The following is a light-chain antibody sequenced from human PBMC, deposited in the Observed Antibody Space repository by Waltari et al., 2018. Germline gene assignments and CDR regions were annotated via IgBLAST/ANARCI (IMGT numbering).Light chain of an antibody. CDR3: QQYNNWPLTLT. J-gene: IGKJ4*01. Sequence: EIVLTQSPGTLSLSPGERATLSCRASQSVSSNLAWYQQKPGQAPRLPIYGASTRATGIPARFSGSGSGTEFTLTISSLQSEDFAVYYCQQYNNWPLTLTFGGGTKVEIK. CDR1: QSVSSN. CDR2: GAS. V-gene: IGKV3-15*01.